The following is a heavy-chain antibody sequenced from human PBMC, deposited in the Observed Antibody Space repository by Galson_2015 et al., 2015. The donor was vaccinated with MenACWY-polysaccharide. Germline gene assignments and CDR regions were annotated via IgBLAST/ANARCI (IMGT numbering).Heavy chain of an antibody. Sequence: SLRLSCAASGFTFSNYAMSWVRQAPGKGLEWVSTIGGSGSSTYYADSVKGRFTISRDNSKNTLSLQMNSLRAEDTAVYYCARVRDSAGKYQFYYSGQGTLVAVSS. D-gene: IGHD2-2*01. CDR1: GFTFSNYA. CDR3: ARVRDSAGKYQFYY. V-gene: IGHV3-23*01. J-gene: IGHJ4*02. CDR2: IGGSGSST.